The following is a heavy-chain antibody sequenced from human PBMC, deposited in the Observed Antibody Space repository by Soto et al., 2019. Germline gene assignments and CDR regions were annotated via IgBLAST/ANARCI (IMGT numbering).Heavy chain of an antibody. CDR3: ARHISNFRYYYNAMDV. J-gene: IGHJ6*02. CDR2: IYPGDSNT. CDR1: GYTFTDYW. D-gene: IGHD4-4*01. Sequence: HGESLKISCKGSGYTFTDYWIGWVRQLPGKGLEWRGIIYPGDSNTSYRPSFQGDVTITVDKSTSTAYLQWNTLKASDTAMYYGARHISNFRYYYNAMDVWGQGTTVTVSS. V-gene: IGHV5-51*01.